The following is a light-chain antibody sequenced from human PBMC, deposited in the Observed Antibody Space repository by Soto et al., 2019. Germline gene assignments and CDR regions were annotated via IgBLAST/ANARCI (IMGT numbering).Light chain of an antibody. CDR2: DVT. J-gene: IGLJ2*01. V-gene: IGLV2-14*03. CDR3: SSYSSSTTHVV. Sequence: QSVLTQPASVSGSPGRSVTISCTGTSTDVGDFNYVSWYQHLPGRAPKLIIYDVTTRPSGISYRFSASKSGRTASLTISGLQAEDEADYYCSSYSSSTTHVVFGGGTKLTVL. CDR1: STDVGDFNY.